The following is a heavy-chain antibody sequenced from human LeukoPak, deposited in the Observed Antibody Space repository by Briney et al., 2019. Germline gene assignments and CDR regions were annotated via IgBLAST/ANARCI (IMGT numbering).Heavy chain of an antibody. CDR3: ARDLSGAFDI. CDR1: GFTFSSYS. J-gene: IGHJ3*02. D-gene: IGHD3-3*01. Sequence: GVSLRLSCAASGFTFSSYSMNWVRQAPGKGLEWVSSISSSSSYIYYADSVKGRFTISRDNAKNSLYLQMNSLRAEDTAVYYCARDLSGAFDIWGQGTMVTVSS. CDR2: ISSSSSYI. V-gene: IGHV3-21*01.